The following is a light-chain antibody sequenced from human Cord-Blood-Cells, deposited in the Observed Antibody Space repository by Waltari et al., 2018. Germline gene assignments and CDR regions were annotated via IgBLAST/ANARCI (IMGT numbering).Light chain of an antibody. Sequence: QSALTQPASVSGSPGQSITISCTGTRSAVGGYNYVSWYQPHPGKAPKLMIYDVSNRPSGVSNRFSGSKSGNTASLTISGLQAEDEADYYCSSYTSSSTYVFGTGTKVTVL. CDR2: DVS. CDR1: RSAVGGYNY. V-gene: IGLV2-14*01. CDR3: SSYTSSSTYV. J-gene: IGLJ1*01.